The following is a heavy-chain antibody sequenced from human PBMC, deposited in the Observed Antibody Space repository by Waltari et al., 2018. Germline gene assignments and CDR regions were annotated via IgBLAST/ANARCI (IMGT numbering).Heavy chain of an antibody. V-gene: IGHV4-39*01. CDR1: GVSINSHTPY. J-gene: IGHJ3*01. CDR2: VSYSGTT. D-gene: IGHD5-12*01. Sequence: QLQLQESGPRLVRPSETLSLLCPVSGVSINSHTPYWAWIRQSPGQGLGSIGTVSYSGTTYISPSLKSRVSVSRDTSKNQVSLILGSVTAADMAVYYCATYIGASVGTAAFDVWGQGTMVTVSS. CDR3: ATYIGASVGTAAFDV.